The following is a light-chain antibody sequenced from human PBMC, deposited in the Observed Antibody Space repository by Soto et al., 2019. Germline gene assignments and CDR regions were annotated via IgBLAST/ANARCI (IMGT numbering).Light chain of an antibody. CDR2: EGI. J-gene: IGLJ1*01. V-gene: IGLV2-23*01. Sequence: HSALTQPASVSGSPGQSITISGTGTSSDIGTYNLVSWYQHYPGKAPKLMIYEGIKRPSGVSNRFSGSKSGNTAFLTISGLQAEDEADYYCCSYAGSGTDNYVFGSGTKVTVL. CDR3: CSYAGSGTDNYV. CDR1: SSDIGTYNL.